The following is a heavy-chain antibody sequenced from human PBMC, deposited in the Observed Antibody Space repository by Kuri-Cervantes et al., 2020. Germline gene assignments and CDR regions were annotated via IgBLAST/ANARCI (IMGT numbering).Heavy chain of an antibody. CDR1: GFTFSDYY. J-gene: IGHJ6*03. Sequence: GGSLRLSCAASGFTFSDYYMSWIRQAPGKGLEWVSYISSSGSTIYYADSVKGRFTISRDNAKNSLYLQMNSLRAEDTAVYYGARTAVAGIAPGRNYYNYMDVWGKGTTVTVSS. V-gene: IGHV3-11*04. CDR3: ARTAVAGIAPGRNYYNYMDV. CDR2: ISSSGSTI. D-gene: IGHD6-19*01.